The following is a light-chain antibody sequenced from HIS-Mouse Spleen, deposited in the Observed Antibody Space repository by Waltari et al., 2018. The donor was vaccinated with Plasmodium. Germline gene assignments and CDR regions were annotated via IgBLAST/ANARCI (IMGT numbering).Light chain of an antibody. J-gene: IGKJ1*01. Sequence: EIVLTQSPGTLSLSPGERASQSVSSSYLAWYQQKPGQAPRLLIYGASSRATGIPDRFSGSGSGTDFTLTISRLEPEDFAVYYCKQYGSSGTFGQGTKVEIK. CDR2: GAS. CDR3: KQYGSSGT. V-gene: IGKV3-20*01. CDR1: QSVSSSY.